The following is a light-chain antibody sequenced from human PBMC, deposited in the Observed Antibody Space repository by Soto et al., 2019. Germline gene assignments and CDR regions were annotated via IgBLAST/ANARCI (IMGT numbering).Light chain of an antibody. CDR3: QQYNNYPRT. J-gene: IGKJ1*01. CDR1: QSISSW. CDR2: MAS. Sequence: DIQMTQSPSTLSASVGDRVAITCRASQSISSWLAWYQQKPGKAPKLLIYMASNLESGVPPRFSGSGSGTEFTLTISSLQPDDFATYYCQQYNNYPRTFGQGTKVDIK. V-gene: IGKV1-5*03.